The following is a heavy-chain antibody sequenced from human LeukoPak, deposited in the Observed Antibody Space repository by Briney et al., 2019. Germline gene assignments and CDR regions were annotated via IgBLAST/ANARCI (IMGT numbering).Heavy chain of an antibody. J-gene: IGHJ4*02. Sequence: GASATVSCKVSGYTLTELSMHWVRQAPGKGLEWMGGFDPEDGETIYAQKFQGRVTMTEDTSTDTAYMELSSLRSEDTAVYYCATPVPHYGSGSYLCYWGQGTLVTVSS. V-gene: IGHV1-24*01. CDR3: ATPVPHYGSGSYLCY. CDR2: FDPEDGET. CDR1: GYTLTELS. D-gene: IGHD3-10*01.